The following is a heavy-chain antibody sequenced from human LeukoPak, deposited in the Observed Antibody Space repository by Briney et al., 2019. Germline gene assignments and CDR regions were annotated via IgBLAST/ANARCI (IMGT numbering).Heavy chain of an antibody. Sequence: GGSLRLSCAASGFTFSSYAMSWVRQAPGKGLEWVSASSGSGGSTYYADSVKGRSTISRDNSKNTLYLQMNSLRAEDTAVYYCAKGPAFYYDSSGSYFDFWGQGTLVTVSS. D-gene: IGHD3-22*01. J-gene: IGHJ4*02. V-gene: IGHV3-23*01. CDR3: AKGPAFYYDSSGSYFDF. CDR1: GFTFSSYA. CDR2: SSGSGGST.